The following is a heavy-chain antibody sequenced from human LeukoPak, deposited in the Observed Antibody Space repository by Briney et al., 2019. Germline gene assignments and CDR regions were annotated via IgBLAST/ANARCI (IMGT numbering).Heavy chain of an antibody. Sequence: ASVKVSCKASGYTFTSYYMHWVRQAPGQGLEWKGIINPSGGSTSYAQKFQGRVTMTRDTSTSTVYMELSSLRSEDTAVYYCAREGSDSSGYYRFDPWGQGTLVTVSS. D-gene: IGHD3-22*01. CDR3: AREGSDSSGYYRFDP. CDR2: INPSGGST. V-gene: IGHV1-46*03. J-gene: IGHJ5*02. CDR1: GYTFTSYY.